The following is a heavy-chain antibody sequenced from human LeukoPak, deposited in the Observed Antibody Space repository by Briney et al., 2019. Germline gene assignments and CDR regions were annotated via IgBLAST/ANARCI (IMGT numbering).Heavy chain of an antibody. V-gene: IGHV3-48*03. CDR2: ISSSGSTI. CDR1: GFTFSSYE. Sequence: PGGSLRLSCAASGFTFSSYEMNWVRQAPGKGLEWVSYISSSGSTIYYADSVKGRFTISRDNSKNTLYLQMSSVRAEDTAVYYCANENGGPDYWGQGTLVTVSS. J-gene: IGHJ4*02. D-gene: IGHD3-10*01. CDR3: ANENGGPDY.